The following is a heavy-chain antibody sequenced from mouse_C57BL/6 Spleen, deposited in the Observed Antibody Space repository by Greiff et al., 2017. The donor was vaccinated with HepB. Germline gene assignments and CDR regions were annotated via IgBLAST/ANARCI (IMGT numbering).Heavy chain of an antibody. CDR1: GFTFSDYY. V-gene: IGHV5-16*01. Sequence: EVKVVESEGGLVQPGSSMKLSCTASGFTFSDYYMAWVRQVPEKGLEWVANINYDGSSTYYLDSLKSRFIISRDNAKNILYMQMSSLKSEDTATYYCARDGPGYFDVWGTGTTVTVSS. CDR3: ARDGPGYFDV. CDR2: INYDGSST. J-gene: IGHJ1*03.